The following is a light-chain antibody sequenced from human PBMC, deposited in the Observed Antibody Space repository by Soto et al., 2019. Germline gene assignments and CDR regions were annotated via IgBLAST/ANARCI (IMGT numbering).Light chain of an antibody. CDR1: SSEVGGYNY. Sequence: QSALTQPASVSGSPGQSITISCTGTSSEVGGYNYVSWYQQHPGKTPKLMIYEVTNRPSGVSNRFSGSKSGNTASLTISGLQAEDEADYYCTSYTRSSPLVFGGGTQLTVL. CDR2: EVT. V-gene: IGLV2-14*01. J-gene: IGLJ7*01. CDR3: TSYTRSSPLV.